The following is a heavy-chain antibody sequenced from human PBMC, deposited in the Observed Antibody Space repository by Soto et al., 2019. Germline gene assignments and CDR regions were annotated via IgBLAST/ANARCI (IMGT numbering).Heavy chain of an antibody. CDR3: AKSAAYGSGARPAAFDI. CDR2: ISSSSSYI. V-gene: IGHV3-21*04. CDR1: GFTFSSYS. J-gene: IGHJ3*02. D-gene: IGHD3-10*01. Sequence: GSLRLSCAASGFTFSSYSMNWVRQAPGKGLEWVSSISSSSSYIYYADSVKGRFTISRDNAKNSLYLQMNSLRAEDTAVYYCAKSAAYGSGARPAAFDIWGQGTMVTVSS.